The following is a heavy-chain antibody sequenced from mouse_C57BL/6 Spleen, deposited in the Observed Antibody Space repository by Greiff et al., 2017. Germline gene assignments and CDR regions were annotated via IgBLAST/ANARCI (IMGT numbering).Heavy chain of an antibody. Sequence: EVKVEESGGGLVQPGGSMKLSCVASGFTFSNYWMNWVRQSPEKGLEWVAQIRLKSDNYATHYAESVKGRFTISREDSKSSVYLQKNNLRAEDTGIYYCTGGYDFEHWGQGTTLTVSS. CDR3: TGGYDFEH. CDR1: GFTFSNYW. V-gene: IGHV6-3*01. D-gene: IGHD2-2*01. CDR2: IRLKSDNYAT. J-gene: IGHJ2*01.